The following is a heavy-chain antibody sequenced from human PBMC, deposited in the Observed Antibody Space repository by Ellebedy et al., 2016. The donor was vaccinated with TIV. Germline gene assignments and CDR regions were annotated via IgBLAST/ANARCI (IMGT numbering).Heavy chain of an antibody. D-gene: IGHD6-6*01. CDR3: ARDHLEDVVLTEYFQH. Sequence: AASVKVSCKASGYTFTSYGISWVRQAPGQGLEWMGWISAYNGNTNYAQKLQGRVTMTTDTSTSTAYMELRSLRSDDTAVYYCARDHLEDVVLTEYFQHWGQGTLVTVSS. CDR1: GYTFTSYG. V-gene: IGHV1-18*01. CDR2: ISAYNGNT. J-gene: IGHJ1*01.